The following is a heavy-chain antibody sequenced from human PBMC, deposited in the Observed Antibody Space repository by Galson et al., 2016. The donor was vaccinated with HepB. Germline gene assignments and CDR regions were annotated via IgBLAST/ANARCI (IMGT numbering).Heavy chain of an antibody. Sequence: SLRLSCAASRFTFSRNAMHWVRQVPGKGLDWVAAISYDGRDKYYADSVKGRFTISRDNSRNMVYLEMNSLRPEDTAVYYCARDPYGDNDAFDIWGQGTMVSVSS. J-gene: IGHJ3*02. CDR1: RFTFSRNA. D-gene: IGHD4-17*01. V-gene: IGHV3-30-3*01. CDR2: ISYDGRDK. CDR3: ARDPYGDNDAFDI.